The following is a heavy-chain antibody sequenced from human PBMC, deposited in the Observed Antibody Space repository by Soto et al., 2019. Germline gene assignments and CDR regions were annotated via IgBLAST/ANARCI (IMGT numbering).Heavy chain of an antibody. Sequence: ASVKVSCKASGYTFTSYYMHWVRQAPGQGLEWMGIINPSGGSTSCAQKFQGRVTMTRDTSTSTVYMELSSLRSEDTAVYYCARGYSSSWYSNPTSNWFDPWGQGTLVTVSS. J-gene: IGHJ5*02. CDR2: INPSGGST. CDR1: GYTFTSYY. CDR3: ARGYSSSWYSNPTSNWFDP. V-gene: IGHV1-46*03. D-gene: IGHD6-13*01.